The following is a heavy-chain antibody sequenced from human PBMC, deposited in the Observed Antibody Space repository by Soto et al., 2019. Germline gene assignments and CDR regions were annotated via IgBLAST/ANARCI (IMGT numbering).Heavy chain of an antibody. Sequence: QVQLQESGPGLVKPSQTLSLTCTVSGGSMSSGSYYWSWIRQHPGKGLEWIGFIYYIGSTYYNPSLKSRVTISVDTSKNQFSLKLSSVTAADTAVYYCARDDCSSTSCLFDYWGQGTLVTVSS. CDR1: GGSMSSGSYY. CDR2: IYYIGST. J-gene: IGHJ4*02. CDR3: ARDDCSSTSCLFDY. D-gene: IGHD2-2*01. V-gene: IGHV4-31*03.